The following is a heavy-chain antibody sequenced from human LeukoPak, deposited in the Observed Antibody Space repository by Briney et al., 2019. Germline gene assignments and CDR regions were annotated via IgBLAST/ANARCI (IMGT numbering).Heavy chain of an antibody. Sequence: GGSLRLSCAASGFTFSSYGMHWVRQAPGKGLEWVAFIRYDGSNKYYADSVKGRFTISRDNSKNTLYLQMNSLRAEDTAVYYCAKDRGRQQENWFDPWGQGTLVTVSS. J-gene: IGHJ5*02. CDR2: IRYDGSNK. D-gene: IGHD6-13*01. CDR3: AKDRGRQQENWFDP. CDR1: GFTFSSYG. V-gene: IGHV3-30*02.